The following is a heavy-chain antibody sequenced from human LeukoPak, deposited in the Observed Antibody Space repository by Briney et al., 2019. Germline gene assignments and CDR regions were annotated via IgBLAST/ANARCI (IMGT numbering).Heavy chain of an antibody. J-gene: IGHJ4*02. CDR2: IYYSGST. CDR1: GGSISSYY. CDR3: ARDRGGGWYYFDY. V-gene: IGHV4-59*12. Sequence: TSETLSLTCTVSGGSISSYYWSWIRQPPGKGLEWIGYIYYSGSTNYNPSLKSRVTISVDTSKNQFSLKLSSVTAADTAVYYCARDRGGGWYYFDYWGQGTLVTVSS. D-gene: IGHD6-19*01.